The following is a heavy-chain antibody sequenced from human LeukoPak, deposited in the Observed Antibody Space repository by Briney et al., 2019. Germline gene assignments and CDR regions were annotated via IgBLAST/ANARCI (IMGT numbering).Heavy chain of an antibody. CDR3: AKDSYGSGSQIGRWDY. Sequence: GGSLRLSCAASGFTFSSYAMSWVRQAPGKGLEWVSVISGNGGTTYYADSVKGRFTISRDNSKNTLFLQMNILRAEDTAVYYCAKDSYGSGSQIGRWDYWGQGTLVSVSS. D-gene: IGHD3-10*01. V-gene: IGHV3-23*01. CDR1: GFTFSSYA. J-gene: IGHJ4*02. CDR2: ISGNGGTT.